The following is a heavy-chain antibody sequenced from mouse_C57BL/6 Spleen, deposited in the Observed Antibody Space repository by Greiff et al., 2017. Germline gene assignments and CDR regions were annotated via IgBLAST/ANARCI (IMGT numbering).Heavy chain of an antibody. D-gene: IGHD2-3*01. CDR3: ARAGVYDGYPDY. CDR1: GFTFSDYY. CDR2: INYDGSST. J-gene: IGHJ2*01. Sequence: EVKLQESEGGLVQPGSSMKLSCTASGFTFSDYYMAWVRQVPEKGLEWVANINYDGSSTYYLDSLKSRFIISRDNAMNILYLQLSSLKSEDTATYYCARAGVYDGYPDYWGQGTTLTVSS. V-gene: IGHV5-16*01.